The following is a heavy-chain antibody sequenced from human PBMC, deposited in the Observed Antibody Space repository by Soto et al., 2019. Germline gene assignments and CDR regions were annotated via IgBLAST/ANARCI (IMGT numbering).Heavy chain of an antibody. J-gene: IGHJ4*02. CDR2: ISGSGGST. D-gene: IGHD4-17*01. V-gene: IGHV3-23*01. CDR1: GFTFSSYA. CDR3: AKDTDSLKPYYFDY. Sequence: GGSLRLSCAASGFTFSSYAMHWVRQAPGKGLEWVSTISGSGGSTYYADSVKGRFTISRDNSKNTLYLQMNSLRAEDTAVYYCAKDTDSLKPYYFDYWGQGTPVTVSS.